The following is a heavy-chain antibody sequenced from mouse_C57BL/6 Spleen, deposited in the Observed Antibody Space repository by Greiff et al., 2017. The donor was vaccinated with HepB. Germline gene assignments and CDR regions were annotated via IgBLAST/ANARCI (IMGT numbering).Heavy chain of an antibody. CDR3: ARATTVVAKREFDY. D-gene: IGHD1-1*01. CDR2: IDPSASYT. CDR1: GYTFTSYW. Sequence: VQLQQSGAELVMPGASVKLSCKASGYTFTSYWMHWVKQRPGQGLEWIGEIDPSASYTNYNQKFKGKSTLTVDKSSSTAYMQLSSLTSADSAVYYCARATTVVAKREFDYWGQGTTLTVSS. J-gene: IGHJ2*01. V-gene: IGHV1-69*01.